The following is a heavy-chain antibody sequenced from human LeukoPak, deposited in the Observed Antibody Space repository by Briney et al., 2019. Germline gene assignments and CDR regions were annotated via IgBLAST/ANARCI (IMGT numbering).Heavy chain of an antibody. D-gene: IGHD3-22*01. CDR2: IYYSGST. CDR1: GGSISITSSY. Sequence: PSETLSLTCTVSGGSISITSSYWGWIRQPPGKGLEWIGSIYYSGSTYYNPSLKSRVTICVDTSKNQLSLKLSSVTAADTAVYYCARPVVLYYHSSGGLDIWGQGAMVTVSS. J-gene: IGHJ3*02. CDR3: ARPVVLYYHSSGGLDI. V-gene: IGHV4-39*01.